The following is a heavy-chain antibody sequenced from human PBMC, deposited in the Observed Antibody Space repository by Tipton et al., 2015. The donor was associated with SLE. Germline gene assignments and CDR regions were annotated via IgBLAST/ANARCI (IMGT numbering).Heavy chain of an antibody. D-gene: IGHD6-19*01. Sequence: QVQLVQSGAEVKKPGASVKVSCTVSGSTLTELSMHWVRQAPGKGLEWMGGFDPEDGETIYAQKFLCRVTMTEDTSTDTAYMELSSLRAEDTAVYYCEASDSSGWCFDLLGRGTLVTVAS. CDR2: FDPEDGET. J-gene: IGHJ2*01. CDR3: EASDSSGWCFDL. V-gene: IGHV1-24*01. CDR1: GSTLTELS.